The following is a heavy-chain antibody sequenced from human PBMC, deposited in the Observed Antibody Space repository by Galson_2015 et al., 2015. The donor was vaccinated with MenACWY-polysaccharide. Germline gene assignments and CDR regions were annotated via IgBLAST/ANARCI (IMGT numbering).Heavy chain of an antibody. Sequence: SETLSLTCAVSDYSIRSGYFWGWIRQPPGKGLEWIASIFHSGSTNYDPSLKSRVTISVDKSKNQFSLKLSSVTAADTAVYYCASHIVGATTGLDYWGQGTLVTVSS. J-gene: IGHJ4*02. V-gene: IGHV4-38-2*01. CDR2: IFHSGST. CDR1: DYSIRSGYF. CDR3: ASHIVGATTGLDY. D-gene: IGHD1-26*01.